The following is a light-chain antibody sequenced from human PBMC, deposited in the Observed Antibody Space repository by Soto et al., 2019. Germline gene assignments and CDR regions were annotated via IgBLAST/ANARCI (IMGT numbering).Light chain of an antibody. Sequence: QSVLTQPASVSGSPGQSITISCTGTSSDDGGYNYVSWYQQHPGKAPKVMIYDVRNRPSGASDRFSGSKSGNTASLTISGLQAEDEADYYCSSYTSSSTLVFGGGTKLTVL. V-gene: IGLV2-14*01. CDR1: SSDDGGYNY. J-gene: IGLJ2*01. CDR2: DVR. CDR3: SSYTSSSTLV.